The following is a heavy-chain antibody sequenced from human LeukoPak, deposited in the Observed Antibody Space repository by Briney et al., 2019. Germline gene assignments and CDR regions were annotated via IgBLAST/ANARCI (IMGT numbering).Heavy chain of an antibody. J-gene: IGHJ3*02. CDR3: ARIAAAAGGAFDI. Sequence: SETLSLTCIVSGGSISTNAYYWGWIRQPPGEGLQWIGSIYYSGNTYYNSSLKSRVTISVDTSTSQFSLRLSSVTAADTAVYYCARIAAAAGGAFDIWGQGTMVTVSS. CDR2: IYYSGNT. V-gene: IGHV4-39*01. D-gene: IGHD6-13*01. CDR1: GGSISTNAYY.